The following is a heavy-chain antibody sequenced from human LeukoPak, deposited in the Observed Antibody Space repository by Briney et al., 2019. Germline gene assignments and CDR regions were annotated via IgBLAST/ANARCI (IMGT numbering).Heavy chain of an antibody. CDR3: ARELYDTLTGYYNGLDY. D-gene: IGHD3-9*01. Sequence: ASVKVSCKASGYTSTSYGISWVRQAPGQGLEWMGWISAYNGNTNYAQKLQGRVTMTTDTSTSTAYMELRSLRSDDTAVYYCARELYDTLTGYYNGLDYWGQGTLVTVSS. CDR2: ISAYNGNT. J-gene: IGHJ4*02. V-gene: IGHV1-18*01. CDR1: GYTSTSYG.